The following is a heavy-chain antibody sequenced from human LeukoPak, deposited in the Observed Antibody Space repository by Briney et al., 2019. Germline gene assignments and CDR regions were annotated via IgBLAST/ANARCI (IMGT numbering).Heavy chain of an antibody. V-gene: IGHV1-18*01. CDR2: ISPHNGVT. J-gene: IGHJ5*02. Sequence: ASVKVSCKASGYTFTGYYIRWVRQAPGQGLECRGWISPHNGVTKYAQNLQGRDTVTRDTSKSTRYMELSTLRSDDTVVYYCASDGECGRTSCRRGFDPWGQGTLVTVSS. CDR3: ASDGECGRTSCRRGFDP. D-gene: IGHD2-2*01. CDR1: GYTFTGYY.